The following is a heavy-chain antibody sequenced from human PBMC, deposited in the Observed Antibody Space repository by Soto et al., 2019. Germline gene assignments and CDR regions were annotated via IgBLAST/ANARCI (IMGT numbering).Heavy chain of an antibody. CDR2: ITFRGDNT. Sequence: EVQLLESGGGLVQPGGSLRLSCAASGFTFSSYAMSWVRQAPGKGLEWLAGITFRGDNTYYADSVKGRFTLSRDNSRNRLELQMNSLKVEDTALYYCAKLGTMGVFDNWGQGTLLTVSS. V-gene: IGHV3-23*01. D-gene: IGHD1-26*01. CDR1: GFTFSSYA. CDR3: AKLGTMGVFDN. J-gene: IGHJ4*02.